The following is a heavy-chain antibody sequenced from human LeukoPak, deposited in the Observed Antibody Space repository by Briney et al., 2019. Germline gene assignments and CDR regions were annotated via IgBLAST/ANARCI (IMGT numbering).Heavy chain of an antibody. V-gene: IGHV3-49*04. CDR1: GFTFGDYA. J-gene: IGHJ4*02. CDR2: IRSKAYGGTT. D-gene: IGHD3-16*02. CDR3: TRNYVWGSYRYFDY. Sequence: GGSLRLSCTASGFTFGDYAMSWVRQAPGKGLEWVGSIRSKAYGGTTEYAASVKGRFTISRDDSKSIAYLQMNSLKTEDTAVYYCTRNYVWGSYRYFDYWGQGTLVTVSS.